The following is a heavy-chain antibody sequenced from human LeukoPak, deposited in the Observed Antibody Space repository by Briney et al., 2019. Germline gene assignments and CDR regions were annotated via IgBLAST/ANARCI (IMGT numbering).Heavy chain of an antibody. Sequence: PSETLSLTCTASGGAISNYYWSWIRQPPGKGLEWIGYIYYSGSTDYNPSLKSRVTISVDTSKNQFSLMLSSVTAADTAVYYCARTGETSEYSSSLLDYWGQGTLVTVSS. CDR2: IYYSGST. CDR3: ARTGETSEYSSSLLDY. CDR1: GGAISNYY. V-gene: IGHV4-59*01. D-gene: IGHD6-13*01. J-gene: IGHJ4*02.